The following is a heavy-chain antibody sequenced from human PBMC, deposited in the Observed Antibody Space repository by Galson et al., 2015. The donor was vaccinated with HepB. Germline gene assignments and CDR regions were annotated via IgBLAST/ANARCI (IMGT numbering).Heavy chain of an antibody. V-gene: IGHV5-10-1*01. CDR3: ARHALEHLVVRFGEKRGAFDI. CDR2: IDPSDSYT. D-gene: IGHD3-10*01. J-gene: IGHJ3*02. Sequence: QSGAEVKKPGESLRISCKGSGYSFTSYWISWVRQMPGKGLEWMGRIDPSDSYTNYSPSFQGHVTISADKSISTAYLQWSSLKASDTAMYYCARHALEHLVVRFGEKRGAFDIWGQGTMVTVSS. CDR1: GYSFTSYW.